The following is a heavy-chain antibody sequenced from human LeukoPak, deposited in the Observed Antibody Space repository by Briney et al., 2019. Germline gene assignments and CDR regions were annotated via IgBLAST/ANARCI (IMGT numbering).Heavy chain of an antibody. Sequence: GGSLRLSCAASGFTFSSSGMNWVRQAPGKGLEWVSGISGSGVYTYYADSVKGRFTISRDNSKNTLYLVMNSLRVDDTAVYYCAKAVDLATISVDIWGQGTMVTVSS. J-gene: IGHJ3*02. CDR1: GFTFSSSG. V-gene: IGHV3-23*01. D-gene: IGHD5-24*01. CDR3: AKAVDLATISVDI. CDR2: ISGSGVYT.